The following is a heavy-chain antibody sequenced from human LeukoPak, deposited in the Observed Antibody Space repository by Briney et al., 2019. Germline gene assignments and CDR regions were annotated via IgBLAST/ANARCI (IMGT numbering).Heavy chain of an antibody. CDR3: ARYMVEDDFWSGYLYYYYYGMDV. J-gene: IGHJ6*02. CDR2: IIPILGIA. V-gene: IGHV1-69*04. CDR1: GCTFSSYA. D-gene: IGHD3-3*01. Sequence: GASVKVSCKASGCTFSSYAISWVRLAPRHGLEWMGRIIPILGIANYAQKFQGRVTITADKSTSTAYMELSSLRSEDTAVYYCARYMVEDDFWSGYLYYYYYGMDVWGQGTTVTVSS.